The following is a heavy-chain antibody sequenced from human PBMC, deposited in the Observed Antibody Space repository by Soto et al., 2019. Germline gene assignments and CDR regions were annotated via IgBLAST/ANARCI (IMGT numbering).Heavy chain of an antibody. D-gene: IGHD3-22*01. J-gene: IGHJ4*02. CDR2: IFYSGNT. CDR3: ARVRREYDNSGPVDY. CDR1: GASIGSGGYY. V-gene: IGHV4-31*03. Sequence: SETLSLTCSVSGASIGSGGYYWSWIRQHPGKGLEWIGYIFYSGNTFYNPSLKSRVTMSVDRSRNQFSLKLNSVTAADTAVYYCARVRREYDNSGPVDYWGQGTLVTVSS.